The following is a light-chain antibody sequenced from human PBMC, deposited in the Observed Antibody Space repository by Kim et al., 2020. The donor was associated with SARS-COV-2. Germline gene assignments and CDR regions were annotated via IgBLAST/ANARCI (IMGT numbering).Light chain of an antibody. CDR1: QSVSSNF. CDR3: QHYSSSPRT. V-gene: IGKV3-20*01. Sequence: DIELTQSPGTLSLSPGKRATLTCRASQSVSSNFFAWYQQKPGKPPKLLIYDTSTRATGIPDRFSGSGSGTDYTLTISSLEPEDFVVYYCQHYSSSPRTFGEGTKVDIK. CDR2: DTS. J-gene: IGKJ4*01.